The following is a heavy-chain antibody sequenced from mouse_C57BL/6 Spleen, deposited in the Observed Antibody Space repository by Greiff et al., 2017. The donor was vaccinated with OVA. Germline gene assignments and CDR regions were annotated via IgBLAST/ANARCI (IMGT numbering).Heavy chain of an antibody. Sequence: QVQLQQPGAELVKPGASVKMSCKASGYNFTSYWITWVKQRPGQGLEWIGDIYPGSGSTNYNEKFKSKATLTVDTSSSTAYMQLSSLTSEDSAVYYCARYYYGSSLDYWGQGTTLTVSS. CDR1: GYNFTSYW. V-gene: IGHV1-55*01. CDR3: ARYYYGSSLDY. D-gene: IGHD1-1*01. CDR2: IYPGSGST. J-gene: IGHJ2*01.